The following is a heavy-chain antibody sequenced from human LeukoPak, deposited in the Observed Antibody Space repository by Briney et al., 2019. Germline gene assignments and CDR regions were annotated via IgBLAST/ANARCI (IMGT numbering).Heavy chain of an antibody. CDR1: GFTFSSYA. Sequence: GRSLRLSCAASGFTFSSYAMHWVRQAPGKGLEWVAVISYDGSNKYYADSVKGRFTISRDNSKNTLYLQMNSLRAEDTAVYYCARGGGSGSYGAFDIWGQGTMVTVSS. V-gene: IGHV3-30-3*01. J-gene: IGHJ3*02. CDR3: ARGGGSGSYGAFDI. CDR2: ISYDGSNK. D-gene: IGHD1-26*01.